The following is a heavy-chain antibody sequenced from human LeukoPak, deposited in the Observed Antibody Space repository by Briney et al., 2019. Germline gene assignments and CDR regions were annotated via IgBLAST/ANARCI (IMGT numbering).Heavy chain of an antibody. CDR2: IKPDGTTK. CDR3: ARSIPYGTTWYGRSDY. V-gene: IGHV3-7*03. J-gene: IGHJ4*02. CDR1: GFPFSSYS. D-gene: IGHD6-13*01. Sequence: GGSLRPSCAASGFPFSSYSMTWVRQAPGKGLEWVANIKPDGTTKFYVDSVKGRFTISRDNALNSLYLQMNSLRAEDTAIYYCARSIPYGTTWYGRSDYWGQGTLVTVSS.